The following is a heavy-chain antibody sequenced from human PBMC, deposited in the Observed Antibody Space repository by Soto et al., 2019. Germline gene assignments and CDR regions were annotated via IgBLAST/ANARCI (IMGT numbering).Heavy chain of an antibody. V-gene: IGHV3-23*01. CDR1: GFTFSDYA. J-gene: IGHJ6*02. D-gene: IGHD6-13*01. CDR3: ARRNSSSWYFYYYGMDV. CDR2: ISDSADNI. Sequence: GGSLRLSCAASGFTFSDYAISWVRLAPGRGLEWVSAISDSADNIYYADSVKGRFAISRDNSKNTLDLQMNSLRADDTAVYYCARRNSSSWYFYYYGMDVWGQGTTVTVS.